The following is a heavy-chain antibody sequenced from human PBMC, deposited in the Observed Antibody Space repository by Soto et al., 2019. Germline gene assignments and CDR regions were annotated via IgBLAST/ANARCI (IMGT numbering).Heavy chain of an antibody. CDR3: ARGGYYGSGSYPLYYHYGMDV. CDR1: GYTFTSYV. Sequence: ASVKVSCKASGYTFTSYVISWVRQAAGQGLEWMGWISAYNGNTNYAQKLQGRVTMTTDTSTSTAYMELRSLRSDDTAVYYCARGGYYGSGSYPLYYHYGMDVWGQGTTVTVSS. J-gene: IGHJ6*02. CDR2: ISAYNGNT. V-gene: IGHV1-18*04. D-gene: IGHD3-10*01.